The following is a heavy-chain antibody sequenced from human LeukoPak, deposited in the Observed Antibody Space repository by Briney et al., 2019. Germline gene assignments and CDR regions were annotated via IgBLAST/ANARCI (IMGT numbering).Heavy chain of an antibody. CDR2: IYYSGST. V-gene: IGHV4-34*01. CDR3: ARGAPQYSGYDLDAFDI. Sequence: SETLSLTCAVYGGSFSGYYWGWIRQPPGKGLEWIGSIYYSGSTYYNPSLKSRVTISVDTSKNQFSLKLSSVTAADTAVYYCARGAPQYSGYDLDAFDIWGQGTMVTVSS. J-gene: IGHJ3*02. CDR1: GGSFSGYY. D-gene: IGHD5-12*01.